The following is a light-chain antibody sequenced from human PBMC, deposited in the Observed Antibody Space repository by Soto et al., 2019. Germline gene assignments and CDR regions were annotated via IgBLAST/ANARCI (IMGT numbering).Light chain of an antibody. Sequence: DIQMTPSPSSLSASVGDRVTITCRASQSISSYLNWYQHKPGKPPKLLIYAASNLQSGVTSRFSGSGSGTDFTLTISSLQPEDFATYYCQQSYSTPWTFGQGTKVEIK. CDR1: QSISSY. V-gene: IGKV1-39*01. J-gene: IGKJ1*01. CDR2: AAS. CDR3: QQSYSTPWT.